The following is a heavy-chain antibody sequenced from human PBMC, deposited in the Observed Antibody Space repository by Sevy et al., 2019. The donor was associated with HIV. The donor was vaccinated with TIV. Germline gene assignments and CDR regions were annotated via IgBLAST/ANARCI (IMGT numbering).Heavy chain of an antibody. J-gene: IGHJ3*02. Sequence: GGSLRLSCAASGFTFSSYAMSWVRQAPGKGLEWVSGNSGSGDSTYYADSVKGRFTISRDKAKNTLYLQMKSLRADDTAVYYCAKVVVGAVTGKHAFDIWGQGTMVTVSS. D-gene: IGHD2-2*01. V-gene: IGHV3-23*01. CDR1: GFTFSSYA. CDR2: NSGSGDST. CDR3: AKVVVGAVTGKHAFDI.